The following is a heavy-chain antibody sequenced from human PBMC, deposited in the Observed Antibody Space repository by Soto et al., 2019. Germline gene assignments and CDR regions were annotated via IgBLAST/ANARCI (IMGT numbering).Heavy chain of an antibody. CDR3: ARGPLTGRKNYYYYYGMDV. CDR2: ISYDGSNK. Sequence: QVQLVESGGGVVQPGRSLRLSCAASGFTFSSYAMHWVRQAPGKGLEWVAVISYDGSNKYYTDSVKGRFTISRDNSKNTLYLQMNSLRAEDTAVYYCARGPLTGRKNYYYYYGMDVWGQGTTVTVSS. V-gene: IGHV3-30-3*01. D-gene: IGHD3-9*01. J-gene: IGHJ6*02. CDR1: GFTFSSYA.